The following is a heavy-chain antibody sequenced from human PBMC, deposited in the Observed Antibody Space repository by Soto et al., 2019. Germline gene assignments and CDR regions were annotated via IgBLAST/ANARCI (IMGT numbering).Heavy chain of an antibody. CDR1: GFTFSSYS. CDR3: ARDGVDSSGWYRHLDY. CDR2: ISGSSSYI. D-gene: IGHD6-19*01. Sequence: EVQLVESGGGLVKPGGSLRLSCAASGFTFSSYSMNWVRQAPGKGLEWVSSISGSSSYIYYADSVKGRFTISRDNAKNSRYLQMNSLRAEDTAVYYCARDGVDSSGWYRHLDYWGQGTLVTVSS. V-gene: IGHV3-21*01. J-gene: IGHJ4*02.